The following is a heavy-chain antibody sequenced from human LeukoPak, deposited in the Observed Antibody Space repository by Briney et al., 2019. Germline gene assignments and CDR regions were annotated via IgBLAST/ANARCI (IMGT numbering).Heavy chain of an antibody. CDR3: TRVVLGTTRGVDY. V-gene: IGHV4-34*01. D-gene: IGHD7-27*01. J-gene: IGHJ4*02. CDR1: GGSFSGYY. Sequence: SETLSLTCAVYGGSFSGYYWSWIRQPPGKGLEWIGEINHSGSTNYNPSLKSRVTISVDTSKNQFSLKLSSVTAADTAVYYCTRVVLGTTRGVDYWGQGTLVTVSS. CDR2: INHSGST.